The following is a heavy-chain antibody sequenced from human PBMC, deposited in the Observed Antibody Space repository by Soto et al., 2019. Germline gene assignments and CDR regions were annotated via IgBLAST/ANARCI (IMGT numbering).Heavy chain of an antibody. CDR3: ARERTSKGGLDI. CDR1: GFTFSSDW. V-gene: IGHV3-74*01. CDR2: IISGGTRA. J-gene: IGHJ6*02. Sequence: EVQLVESGGGLVQPGGSLRLSCAASGFTFSSDWMNWVRQSPGKGLEWVSRIISGGTRATYADFVKGRFTITRDSAKNTLYLQMHSLTADDTAVYYCARERTSKGGLDIWGQGTTVTVSS.